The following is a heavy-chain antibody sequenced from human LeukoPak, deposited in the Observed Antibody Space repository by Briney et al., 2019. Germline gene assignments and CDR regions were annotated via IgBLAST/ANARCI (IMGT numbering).Heavy chain of an antibody. Sequence: GGSLRLSCAASGFTFSNYGMHWVRQAPGKGLDWVAVISYDGTNKYYADSVKGRFTISRDNSKNTLYLQMNSLRAEDSALYYCARGGRGSAAVVAPRSFDIWGQGTMVTVSS. CDR2: ISYDGTNK. V-gene: IGHV3-30*03. D-gene: IGHD3-22*01. CDR1: GFTFSNYG. J-gene: IGHJ3*02. CDR3: ARGGRGSAAVVAPRSFDI.